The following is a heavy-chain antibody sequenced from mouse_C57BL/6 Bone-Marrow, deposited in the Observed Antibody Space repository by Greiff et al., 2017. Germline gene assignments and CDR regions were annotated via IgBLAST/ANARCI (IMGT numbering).Heavy chain of an antibody. CDR2: IGHENGDT. Sequence: EVKLQESGAELVRPGASVKLSCTASGFNFNDDYMHWVQPSPEQGLEWIGWIGHENGDTEYASKVQGKATITADTSSNTTYLQISSLTSEDTAVYYCALEGYSRWYFDVWGTGTTVTVSA. V-gene: IGHV14-4*01. CDR3: ALEGYSRWYFDV. J-gene: IGHJ1*03. D-gene: IGHD2-3*01. CDR1: GFNFNDDY.